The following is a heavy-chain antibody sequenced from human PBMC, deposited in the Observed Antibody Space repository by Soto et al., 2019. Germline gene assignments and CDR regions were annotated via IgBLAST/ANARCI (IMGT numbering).Heavy chain of an antibody. V-gene: IGHV3-11*06. J-gene: IGHJ4*02. CDR2: ISGSSRYT. CDR1: GFNFSDHY. CDR3: ARHTSGWHYYDY. D-gene: IGHD6-19*01. Sequence: GSLRLSCAASGFNFSDHYMNWIRQAPGKGLEWVSYISGSSRYTNFADPVKGRFTISRDNAKNSLYLQMNSLRAEDTAVYYCARHTSGWHYYDYWGQGTPVTVSS.